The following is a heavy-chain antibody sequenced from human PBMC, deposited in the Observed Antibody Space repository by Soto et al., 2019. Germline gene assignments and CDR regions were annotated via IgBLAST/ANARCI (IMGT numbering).Heavy chain of an antibody. D-gene: IGHD1-1*01. V-gene: IGHV4-39*01. CDR2: IYSSGNA. CDR3: ARTERGLAVDY. J-gene: IGHJ4*02. Sequence: PSETMSLTCTVSGGSVSRSGYTWAWIRQPPGQGPEWIGPIYSSGNAFYSPSLKSRVTISPAPSKHQFSRNLRYVTAADTAIYYCARTERGLAVDYWGQGTLVTVSS. CDR1: GGSVSRSGYT.